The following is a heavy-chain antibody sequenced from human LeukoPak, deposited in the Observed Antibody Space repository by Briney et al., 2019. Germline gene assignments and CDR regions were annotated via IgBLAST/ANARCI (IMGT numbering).Heavy chain of an antibody. V-gene: IGHV3-66*01. J-gene: IGHJ4*02. D-gene: IGHD4-17*01. Sequence: GGSLRLSCAASGFTVSSNYMSWVRQAPGKGLEWVSVIYSDSGGSTYYADPVKGRFTMSRDNSKNTLYLHMNSLRAEDTAVYYCARGFTHDYGDYFDYWGQGTLVTASS. CDR1: GFTVSSNY. CDR3: ARGFTHDYGDYFDY. CDR2: IYSDSGGST.